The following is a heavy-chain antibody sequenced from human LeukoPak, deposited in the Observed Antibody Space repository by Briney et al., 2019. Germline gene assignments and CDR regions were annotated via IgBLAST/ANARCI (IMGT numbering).Heavy chain of an antibody. CDR3: ARFPIYCSGGSCYFDAFDI. CDR2: ISSSGSTI. D-gene: IGHD2-15*01. Sequence: PGGSLRLSCAASGFTSSDYYMSWIRQAPGKGLEWVSYISSSGSTIYYADSVKGRFTISRDNAKNSLYLQMNSLRAEDTAVYYCARFPIYCSGGSCYFDAFDIWGQGTMVTVSS. J-gene: IGHJ3*02. V-gene: IGHV3-11*01. CDR1: GFTSSDYY.